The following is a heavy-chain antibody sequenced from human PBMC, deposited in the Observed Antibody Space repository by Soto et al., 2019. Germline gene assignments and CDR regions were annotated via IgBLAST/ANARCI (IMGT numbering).Heavy chain of an antibody. V-gene: IGHV4-34*01. Sequence: SETLSLTCAVYGGSFSGYYWSWIRQPPGKGLEWIGEINHSGSTNYNPSLKSRVTISVDTSKNQFSLKLSSVTAADTAVYYCARGNSPRRRSRCAFDIWAKGQWSPSPQ. D-gene: IGHD2-15*01. CDR2: INHSGST. CDR3: ARGNSPRRRSRCAFDI. J-gene: IGHJ3*02. CDR1: GGSFSGYY.